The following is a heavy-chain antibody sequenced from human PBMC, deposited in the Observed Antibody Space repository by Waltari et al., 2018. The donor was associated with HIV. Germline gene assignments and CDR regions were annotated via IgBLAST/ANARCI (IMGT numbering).Heavy chain of an antibody. Sequence: QVQLVQSGSEVKKPGASVKVSCKTSGYTFTGHGIRWVRPAPGQGLDWVGWISANNGNTHFAQKYQDRVTMTTDMSTSTAYMQLRSLRSDDTAVYYCARVGRGDQYDFWSASMTGGGDYWGQGTLVTVSS. J-gene: IGHJ4*02. CDR1: GYTFTGHG. V-gene: IGHV1-18*01. D-gene: IGHD3-3*01. CDR3: ARVGRGDQYDFWSASMTGGGDY. CDR2: ISANNGNT.